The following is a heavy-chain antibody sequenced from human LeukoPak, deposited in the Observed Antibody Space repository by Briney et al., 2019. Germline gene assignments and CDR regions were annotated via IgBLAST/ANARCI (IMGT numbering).Heavy chain of an antibody. J-gene: IGHJ4*02. CDR1: GFTFSTYS. V-gene: IGHV3-21*01. CDR2: IRRDSSQM. Sequence: GGSLRLSCAASGFTFSTYSMNWVRQAPGKGLEWVSSIRRDSSQMYYADSVKGRFTVSRDNAKNSLYLEMNNLRAEDTALYYCASEYLDISFWGQGTLVTGSS. D-gene: IGHD2-2*03. CDR3: ASEYLDISF.